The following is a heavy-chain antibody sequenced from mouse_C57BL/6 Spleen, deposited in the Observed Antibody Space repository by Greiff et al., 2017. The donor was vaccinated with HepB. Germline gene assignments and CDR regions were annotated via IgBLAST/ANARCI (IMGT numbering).Heavy chain of an antibody. D-gene: IGHD2-4*01. Sequence: VQRVESGGGLVQPGGSLQLSCAASGFTFSDYYMYWVRQTPEKRLEWVAYISNGGGSTYYPDTVKGRFTISRDNAKNTLYLQMSRLKSEDTAMYYCARPYDYDSGYAMDYWGQGTSVTVSS. J-gene: IGHJ4*01. CDR3: ARPYDYDSGYAMDY. V-gene: IGHV5-12*01. CDR2: ISNGGGST. CDR1: GFTFSDYY.